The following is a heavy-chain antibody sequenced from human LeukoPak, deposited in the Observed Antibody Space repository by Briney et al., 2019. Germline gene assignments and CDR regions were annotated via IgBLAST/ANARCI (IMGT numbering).Heavy chain of an antibody. CDR1: GFTFSSYA. Sequence: GGSLRLSCAASGFTFSSYAMSWVRQAPGKGLEWVSSISSSSIYIYYADSVKGRFTISRDNAKNSLYLQVNSLRAEDTAVYYCASSNYWGQGTLVTVSS. CDR2: ISSSSIYI. J-gene: IGHJ4*02. V-gene: IGHV3-21*01. CDR3: ASSNY.